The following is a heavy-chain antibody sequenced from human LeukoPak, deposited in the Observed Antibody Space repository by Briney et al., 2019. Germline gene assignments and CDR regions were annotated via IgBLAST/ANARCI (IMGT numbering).Heavy chain of an antibody. CDR2: IYYSGST. J-gene: IGHJ5*02. CDR1: GGSISSGSYY. V-gene: IGHV4-39*01. Sequence: SQTLSLTCTVSGGSISSGSYYWGWIRQPPGKGLEWIGSIYYSGSTYYNPSLKSRVTISVDTSKNQFSLKLSSVTAADTAVYYCARQSLEPAAYNWFDPWGQGTLVTVSS. CDR3: ARQSLEPAAYNWFDP. D-gene: IGHD2-2*01.